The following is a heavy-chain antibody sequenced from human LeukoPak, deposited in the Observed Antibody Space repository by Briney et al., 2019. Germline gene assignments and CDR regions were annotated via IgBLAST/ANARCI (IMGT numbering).Heavy chain of an antibody. CDR3: ARAPGYSSSSGGLDP. V-gene: IGHV4-34*01. D-gene: IGHD6-6*01. Sequence: TSETLSLTCAVYGGSFSGYYWSWTRQPPGKGLEWIGEINHSGSTNYNPSLKSRVTISVDTSKNQFSLKLSSVTAADTAVYYCARAPGYSSSSGGLDPWGQGTLVTVSS. J-gene: IGHJ5*02. CDR2: INHSGST. CDR1: GGSFSGYY.